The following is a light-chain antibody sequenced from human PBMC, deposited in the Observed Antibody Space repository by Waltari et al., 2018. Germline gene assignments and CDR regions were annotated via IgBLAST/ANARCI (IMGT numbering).Light chain of an antibody. J-gene: IGKJ1*01. CDR1: QSVGSN. V-gene: IGKV3-15*01. Sequence: EIVMTQSPATLSMSQGERATLSCRASQSVGSNLAWYQHKPGQAPRLLIYGVSTRATDIPARFSGSGSGTEFTLTISSLQSEDFAVYYCQEYENSLTWTFGQGTKVDIK. CDR3: QEYENSLTWT. CDR2: GVS.